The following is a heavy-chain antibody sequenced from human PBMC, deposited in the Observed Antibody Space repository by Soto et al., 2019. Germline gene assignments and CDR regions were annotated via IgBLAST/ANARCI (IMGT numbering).Heavy chain of an antibody. CDR1: GGSITSYY. CDR2: IHYTGIT. J-gene: IGHJ4*02. V-gene: IGHV4-59*08. CDR3: ARHRAFDLFDY. Sequence: QVQLQESGPGLVKPSETLSLTCTVSGGSITSYYWAWIRQTPGKGLEWIGYIHYTGITNYRPSLKSRVTMSVDTSKNQFSRKLSSVTAADTSVYHCARHRAFDLFDYWGQGTLVTVSS.